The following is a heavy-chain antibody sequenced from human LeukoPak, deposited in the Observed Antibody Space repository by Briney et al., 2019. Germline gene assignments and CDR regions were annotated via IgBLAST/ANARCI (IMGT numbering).Heavy chain of an antibody. D-gene: IGHD2-2*02. J-gene: IGHJ4*02. Sequence: PSETLSLTCTVSGGSISSSSYYWGWIRQPPGKGLEWIGSIYYSGSTYYNPSLKSRVTISVDTSKNQFSLKLSSVTAADTAVYYCARGVVPAAIEGDPENFFDYWGQGTLVTVSS. CDR2: IYYSGST. V-gene: IGHV4-39*01. CDR3: ARGVVPAAIEGDPENFFDY. CDR1: GGSISSSSYY.